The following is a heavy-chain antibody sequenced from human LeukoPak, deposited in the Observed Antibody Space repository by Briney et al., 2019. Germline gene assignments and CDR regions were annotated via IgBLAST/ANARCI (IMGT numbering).Heavy chain of an antibody. CDR2: ISGSGGST. CDR3: ARLGSVVVIFPNLFDP. V-gene: IGHV3-23*01. Sequence: PGGSLRLSCAASGFTFSSYAMSWVRQAPGKGPEWVSAISGSGGSTYYADSVKGRFTISRDNSKNTLYLQMNSLRAEDTAVYYCARLGSVVVIFPNLFDPWGQGTLVTVSS. D-gene: IGHD3-22*01. CDR1: GFTFSSYA. J-gene: IGHJ5*02.